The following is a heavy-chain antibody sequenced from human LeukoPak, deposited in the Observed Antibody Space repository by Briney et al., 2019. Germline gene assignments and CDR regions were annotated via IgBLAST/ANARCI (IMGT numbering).Heavy chain of an antibody. Sequence: SETLSLTCAVYGGSFCGYYWSWIRQPPGKGLEWIGEINHSGSTNYNPSLKSRVTISVDTSKNQFSLKLSSVTAADTAVYYCARGTGAVTTTYFDYWGQGTLVTVSS. CDR1: GGSFCGYY. CDR3: ARGTGAVTTTYFDY. D-gene: IGHD4-17*01. V-gene: IGHV4-34*01. CDR2: INHSGST. J-gene: IGHJ4*02.